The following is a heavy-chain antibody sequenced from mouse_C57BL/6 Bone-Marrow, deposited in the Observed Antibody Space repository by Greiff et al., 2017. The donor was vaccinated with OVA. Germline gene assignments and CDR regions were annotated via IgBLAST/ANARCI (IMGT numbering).Heavy chain of an antibody. CDR3: TRGPTAQATYFDY. CDR2: IDPETGGT. J-gene: IGHJ2*01. CDR1: GYTFTDYE. Sequence: VQLQQSEAELVRPGASVTLSCKASGYTFTDYEMHWVKQTPVHGLEWIGAIDPETGGTAYNQKFKGKAILTADKSSSTAYMELRSLTSEDSAVYYCTRGPTAQATYFDYWGQGTTLTVSS. V-gene: IGHV1-15*01. D-gene: IGHD3-2*02.